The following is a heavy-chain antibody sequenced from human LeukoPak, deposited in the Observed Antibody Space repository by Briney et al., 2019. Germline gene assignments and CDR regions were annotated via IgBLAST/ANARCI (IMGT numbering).Heavy chain of an antibody. V-gene: IGHV3-48*02. D-gene: IGHD3-22*01. CDR3: ARDDAMIVAV. CDR2: ISSSSSTI. J-gene: IGHJ4*02. Sequence: GGSLRLSCAASGFTFSSYSMNWVRQAPGKGLEWVSYISSSSSTIYYADSVKGRFTISRDNAKNSLYLQMNSRRDEDTAVYYCARDDAMIVAVWGQGTLVTVSS. CDR1: GFTFSSYS.